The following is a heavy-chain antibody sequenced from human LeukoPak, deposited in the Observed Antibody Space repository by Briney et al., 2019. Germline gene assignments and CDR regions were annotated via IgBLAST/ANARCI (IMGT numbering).Heavy chain of an antibody. D-gene: IGHD2-2*01. CDR2: IFPSGGEI. V-gene: IGHV3-23*01. Sequence: GGSLRLSCAASGFTFSTFAMIRVRQPPGKGLEWVSSIFPSGGEIHYADSVRGRFTISRDNSKSTLSLQMNSLKAEDTAVYYCARGGSTSSWGQGTLVTVSS. J-gene: IGHJ4*02. CDR3: ARGGSTSS. CDR1: GFTFSTFA.